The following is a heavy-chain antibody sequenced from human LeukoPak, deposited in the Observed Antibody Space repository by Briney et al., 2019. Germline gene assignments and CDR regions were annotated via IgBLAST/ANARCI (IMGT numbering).Heavy chain of an antibody. J-gene: IGHJ4*02. V-gene: IGHV4-59*01. Sequence: SGTLSLTCTVFGGSISSYYWSWIRQPPGKGLEWIGYIYYSGSTNYNPSLKSRVTISVDTSKNQFSLKLSSVTAADTAVYYCARGLAAAANFDYWGQGTLVTVSS. CDR3: ARGLAAAANFDY. CDR1: GGSISSYY. CDR2: IYYSGST. D-gene: IGHD6-13*01.